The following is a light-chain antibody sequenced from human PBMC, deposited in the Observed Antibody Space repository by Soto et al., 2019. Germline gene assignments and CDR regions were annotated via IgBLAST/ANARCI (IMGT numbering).Light chain of an antibody. CDR1: QGISSH. J-gene: IGKJ4*01. CDR2: AAS. CDR3: QQLYSYPLT. Sequence: QLTQSPSFLSASVGDRVTITCRAGQGISSHLAWYQQKPGKAPKLLMYAASTLQSGVPSRFSGSGSGTEFTLTISSLQPEDFATYYCQQLYSYPLTFGGGTKVEIK. V-gene: IGKV1-9*01.